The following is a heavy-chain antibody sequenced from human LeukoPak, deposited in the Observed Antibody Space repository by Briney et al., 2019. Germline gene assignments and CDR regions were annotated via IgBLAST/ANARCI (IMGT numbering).Heavy chain of an antibody. CDR1: GGSISSGGYY. CDR2: IYYSGST. Sequence: SETLSLTCTVSGGSISSGGYYWSWIRQHPGKGLEWIGYIYYSGSTYYNPSLKSRVTISVDTSKNQFSLKLSSVTAADTAVYYCARERITMVRGDYYYYGMDVWGQGTTVTVSS. J-gene: IGHJ6*02. CDR3: ARERITMVRGDYYYYGMDV. D-gene: IGHD3-10*01. V-gene: IGHV4-31*03.